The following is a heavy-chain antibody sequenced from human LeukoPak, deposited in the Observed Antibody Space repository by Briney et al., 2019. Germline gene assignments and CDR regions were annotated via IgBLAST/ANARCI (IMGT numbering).Heavy chain of an antibody. CDR3: ARGNIAGVVTSDWFDP. J-gene: IGHJ5*02. CDR1: GGSFSGYY. Sequence: SETLSLTCAVYGGSFSGYYWSWIRQPPGMGLEWIGEINHSGSTNYNPSLKSRVTISVDTSKNQFSLKLSSVTAADTAVYYCARGNIAGVVTSDWFDPWGQGTLVTVSS. D-gene: IGHD3-3*01. V-gene: IGHV4-34*01. CDR2: INHSGST.